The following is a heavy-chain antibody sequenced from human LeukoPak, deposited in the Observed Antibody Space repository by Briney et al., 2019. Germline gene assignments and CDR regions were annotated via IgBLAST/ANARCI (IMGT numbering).Heavy chain of an antibody. J-gene: IGHJ6*03. V-gene: IGHV4-61*02. CDR3: ATEIAHYYMDV. D-gene: IGHD3-22*01. CDR2: IFATGST. CDR1: GGSISSGNYY. Sequence: SETLSLTCTVSGGSISSGNYYWSWIRQPAGKGLEWIGRIFATGSTDYNPSLKSRITISVDTSKNQFSLKLSSVTAADTAVYYCATEIAHYYMDVWAKGPRSPSP.